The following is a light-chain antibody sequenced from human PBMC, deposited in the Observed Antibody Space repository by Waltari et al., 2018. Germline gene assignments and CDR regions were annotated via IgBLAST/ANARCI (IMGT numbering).Light chain of an antibody. Sequence: QLVVTQSPSASASLGASVKFTCTLSSGHTTFAIAWHQQQPQRGPRYLVTVNGDGSQRKGDGLPARFSGSSSGADRYLTVSSLQSEEEADYYCQTWGSDIVVFGGGTKLTVL. CDR3: QTWGSDIVV. CDR2: VNGDGSQ. J-gene: IGLJ2*01. V-gene: IGLV4-69*01. CDR1: SGHTTFA.